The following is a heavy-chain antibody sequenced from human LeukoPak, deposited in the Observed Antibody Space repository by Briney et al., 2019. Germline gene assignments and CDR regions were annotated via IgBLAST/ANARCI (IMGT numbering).Heavy chain of an antibody. Sequence: PSETLSLTCTVSGGSISSYYWSWIRQPAGKGLEWIGRIYTSGSTNYNPSLKSRVTRSVDTSKNQFSLKLSSVTAADTAVYYCARETRYCSSTSCDGYFQHWGQGTLVTVSS. CDR2: IYTSGST. V-gene: IGHV4-4*07. CDR1: GGSISSYY. D-gene: IGHD2-2*01. CDR3: ARETRYCSSTSCDGYFQH. J-gene: IGHJ1*01.